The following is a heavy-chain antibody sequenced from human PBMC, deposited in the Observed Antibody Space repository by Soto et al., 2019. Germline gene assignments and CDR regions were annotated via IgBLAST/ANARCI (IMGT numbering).Heavy chain of an antibody. CDR3: AREKCSSTSCNHGMDV. J-gene: IGHJ6*02. Sequence: GGSLRLSCVASGFTFTTYSMNWVRQAPGKGLQWLASITTTSTYIYYADSVKGRFSISRDNAKNSLYLELTSLRSEDTAVYYCAREKCSSTSCNHGMDVWGLGTTVTVSS. CDR1: GFTFTTYS. V-gene: IGHV3-21*01. CDR2: ITTTSTYI. D-gene: IGHD2-2*01.